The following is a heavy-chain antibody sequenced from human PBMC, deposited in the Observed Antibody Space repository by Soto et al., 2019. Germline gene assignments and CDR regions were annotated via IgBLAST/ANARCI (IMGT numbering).Heavy chain of an antibody. D-gene: IGHD3-22*01. J-gene: IGHJ6*02. Sequence: SGPTLVNPTQTLTLTCTFSGFSLSTSGMCVSWIRQPPGKALEWLARIDWDDDKYYSTSLKTRLTISKDTSKNQVVLTMTNMDPVDTATYYCARRPTAYDRRGPLAVWGQGTTVTVSS. CDR3: ARRPTAYDRRGPLAV. CDR1: GFSLSTSGMC. CDR2: IDWDDDK. V-gene: IGHV2-70*11.